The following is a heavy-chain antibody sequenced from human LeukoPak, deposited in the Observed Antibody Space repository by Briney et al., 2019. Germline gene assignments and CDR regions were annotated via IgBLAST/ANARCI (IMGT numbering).Heavy chain of an antibody. J-gene: IGHJ2*01. D-gene: IGHD4-17*01. CDR2: ISGSGGST. CDR3: ARFGDYVSYFDL. Sequence: GGSLRLSCAASGFTFSSYGMSWVRQAPGKGLEWVSAISGSGGSTYYADSVKGRFTISRDNAKKTLYLQMNSLRAEDTAVYYCARFGDYVSYFDLWGRGTLVTVSS. CDR1: GFTFSSYG. V-gene: IGHV3-23*01.